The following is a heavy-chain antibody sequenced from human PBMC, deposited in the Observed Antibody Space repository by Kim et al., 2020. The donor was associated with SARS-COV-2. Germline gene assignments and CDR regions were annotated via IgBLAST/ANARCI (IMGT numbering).Heavy chain of an antibody. V-gene: IGHV4-34*01. CDR3: ARATYSSGWYGSASAPDY. J-gene: IGHJ4*02. D-gene: IGHD6-19*01. CDR1: GGSFSGYY. CDR2: INHSGST. Sequence: SETLSLTCAVYGGSFSGYYWSWIRQPPGKGLEWIGEINHSGSTNYNPSLKSRVTISVDTSKNQFSLKLSSVTAADTAVYYCARATYSSGWYGSASAPDYWGQGTLLTVSS.